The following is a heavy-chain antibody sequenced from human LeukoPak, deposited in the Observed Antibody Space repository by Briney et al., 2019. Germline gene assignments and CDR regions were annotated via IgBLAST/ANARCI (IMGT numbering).Heavy chain of an antibody. CDR2: IWYDGSNK. Sequence: GGSLRLSCAASGFTFSSYGMHWVRQAPGKGLEWVAVIWYDGSNKYYAASVKGRFTISRDNSKNTLYLPMNSLRAEDTAVYYCAKDQGYFDYWGQGTLVTVSS. CDR1: GFTFSSYG. CDR3: AKDQGYFDY. J-gene: IGHJ4*02. V-gene: IGHV3-33*06.